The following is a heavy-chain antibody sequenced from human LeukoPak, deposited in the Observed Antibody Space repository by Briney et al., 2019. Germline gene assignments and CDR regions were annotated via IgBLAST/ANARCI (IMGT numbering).Heavy chain of an antibody. CDR3: ASHSIAVAGHYGMDV. D-gene: IGHD6-19*01. J-gene: IGHJ6*02. V-gene: IGHV1-18*01. Sequence: ASVKVSCKASGYTFTSYGISWVRQAPGQGLEWMGWISAYNGNTNYAQKLQGRVTMTTDTSTSTAYMELRSLRSDDTAVCYCASHSIAVAGHYGMDVWGQGTTVTVSS. CDR2: ISAYNGNT. CDR1: GYTFTSYG.